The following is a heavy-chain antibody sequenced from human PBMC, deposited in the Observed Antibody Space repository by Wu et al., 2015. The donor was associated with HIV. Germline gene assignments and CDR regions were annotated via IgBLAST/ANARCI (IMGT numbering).Heavy chain of an antibody. Sequence: QVQLVQSGAEVRKPGASVKVSCKASGDTFATYDINWVRQAIGQGLEWMGWMNPSSGDTAYSQKFQGRVTITRDTSITTAYMELSGLRSADTAVYFCARSPKLGHCLGTSCYMSDSWGQGPWSPSP. CDR2: MNPSSGDT. CDR3: ARSPKLGHCLGTSCYMSDS. V-gene: IGHV1-8*01. CDR1: GDTFATYD. D-gene: IGHD2-2*02. J-gene: IGHJ5*01.